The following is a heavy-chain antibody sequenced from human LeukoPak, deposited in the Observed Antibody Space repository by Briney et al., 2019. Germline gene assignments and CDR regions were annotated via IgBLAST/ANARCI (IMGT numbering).Heavy chain of an antibody. D-gene: IGHD4-17*01. J-gene: IGHJ1*01. CDR3: AGTYPHDYGDYVEYFQY. V-gene: IGHV3-48*03. CDR1: GFTFSNYE. CDR2: ISSSGNIV. Sequence: GGSLRLSCAASGFTFSNYEMNWVRQAPGKGLEWVSYISSSGNIVYYADSVEGRFTISRDNAKNSMYLVISSLRAEDTAVYYCAGTYPHDYGDYVEYFQYWGQGTLVTVSS.